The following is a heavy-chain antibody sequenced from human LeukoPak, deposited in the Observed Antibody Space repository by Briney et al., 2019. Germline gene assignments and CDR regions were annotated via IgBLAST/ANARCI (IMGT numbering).Heavy chain of an antibody. CDR3: ARDFRIQLINYYFDY. J-gene: IGHJ4*02. CDR1: GFTFSSYG. CDR2: ISNDGSNK. D-gene: IGHD5-18*01. V-gene: IGHV3-30*03. Sequence: PGRSLRLSCAASGFTFSSYGMHWVRQAPGKGLEWVAVISNDGSNKYYADSVKGRFTISRDNAKNSLYLQMNSLRAEDTAVYYCARDFRIQLINYYFDYWGQGTLVTVSS.